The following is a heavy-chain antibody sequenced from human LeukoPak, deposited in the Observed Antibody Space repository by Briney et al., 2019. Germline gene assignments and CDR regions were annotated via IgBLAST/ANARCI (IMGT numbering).Heavy chain of an antibody. V-gene: IGHV4-34*01. CDR1: GGSFSGYY. CDR3: ARDYYGSGSNNWFDP. CDR2: INHSGST. Sequence: SETLSLTCAVYGGSFSGYYWSWIRQPPGKGLEWIGEINHSGSTNYNPSLKSRVTISVDTSKNQFSLKLSSVTAADTAVYYCARDYYGSGSNNWFDPWGQGTLVTASS. D-gene: IGHD3-10*01. J-gene: IGHJ5*02.